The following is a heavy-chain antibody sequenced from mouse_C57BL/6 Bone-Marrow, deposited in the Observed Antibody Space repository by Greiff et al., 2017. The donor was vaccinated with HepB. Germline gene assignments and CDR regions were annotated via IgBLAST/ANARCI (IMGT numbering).Heavy chain of an antibody. Sequence: QVQLQQPGAELVRPGTSVKLSCKASGYTFTSYWMHWVKQRPGQGLEWIGVIDPSDSYTNYNQKFKGKATLTVDTSSSTAYMQLSSLTSEDSAVYYCARESDYGPDYWGQGTTLTVSS. CDR3: ARESDYGPDY. D-gene: IGHD1-2*01. J-gene: IGHJ2*01. V-gene: IGHV1-59*01. CDR2: IDPSDSYT. CDR1: GYTFTSYW.